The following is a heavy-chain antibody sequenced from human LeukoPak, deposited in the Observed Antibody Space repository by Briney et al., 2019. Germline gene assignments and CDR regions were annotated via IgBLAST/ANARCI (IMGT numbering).Heavy chain of an antibody. V-gene: IGHV4-31*03. CDR3: ARDLRSSSSSGVNYYGMDV. Sequence: SQTLSLTCTVSGGSISRSGYYWSWIRQHPGKGLEWIGYIYYSGSTYYNPSLKSRVTISVDTSKNQFSLKLSSVTAADTAVYYCARDLRSSSSSGVNYYGMDVWGQGTTVTVSS. CDR2: IYYSGST. CDR1: GGSISRSGYY. J-gene: IGHJ6*02. D-gene: IGHD6-6*01.